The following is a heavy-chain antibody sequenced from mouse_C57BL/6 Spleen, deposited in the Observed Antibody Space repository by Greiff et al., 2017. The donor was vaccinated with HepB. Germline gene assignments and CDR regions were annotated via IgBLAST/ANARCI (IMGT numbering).Heavy chain of an antibody. D-gene: IGHD2-3*01. CDR3: ARFYDGYYWFAY. J-gene: IGHJ3*01. V-gene: IGHV1-26*01. Sequence: EVKLQQSGPELVKPGASVKISCKASGYTFTDYYMNWVKQSHGKSLEWIGDINPNNGGTSYNQKFKGKATLTVDKSSSTAYMELRSLTSEDSAVYYCARFYDGYYWFAYWGQGTLVTVSA. CDR1: GYTFTDYY. CDR2: INPNNGGT.